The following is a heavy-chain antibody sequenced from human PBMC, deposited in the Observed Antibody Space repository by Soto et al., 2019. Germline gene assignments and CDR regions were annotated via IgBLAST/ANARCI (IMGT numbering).Heavy chain of an antibody. Sequence: GESLKISCKGSGYSLTSYWISWVRQMPGKGLEWMGRIDPSDSYTNYSPSFQGHVTISADKSISTAYLQWSSLKASDTATYYCARLYYDFWSGFLCMDVWGQGTTVTVSS. J-gene: IGHJ6*02. CDR2: IDPSDSYT. CDR1: GYSLTSYW. D-gene: IGHD3-3*01. V-gene: IGHV5-10-1*01. CDR3: ARLYYDFWSGFLCMDV.